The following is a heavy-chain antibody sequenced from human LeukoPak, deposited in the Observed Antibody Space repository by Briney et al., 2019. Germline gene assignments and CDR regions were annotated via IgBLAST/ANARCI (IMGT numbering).Heavy chain of an antibody. V-gene: IGHV4-34*01. D-gene: IGHD3-9*01. Sequence: SETLSLTCAVYGGSFSGYYWSWIRQPPGKGLEWIGEINHSGSTNYNPSLKSRVTISVDTSKNQFSLKLSSVTAADTAVYYCARLGILTGYYKGGYFDYWGQGTLVTVYS. CDR3: ARLGILTGYYKGGYFDY. CDR1: GGSFSGYY. J-gene: IGHJ4*02. CDR2: INHSGST.